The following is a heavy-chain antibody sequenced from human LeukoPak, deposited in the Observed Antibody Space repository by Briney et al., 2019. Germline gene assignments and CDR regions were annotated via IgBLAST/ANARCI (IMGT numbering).Heavy chain of an antibody. V-gene: IGHV1-2*02. CDR1: GYTFTGYY. D-gene: IGHD3-10*01. CDR3: ASVGENYGSGGDYFDY. Sequence: ASVKVSCKASGYTFTGYYMHWVRQAPGQGLEWMGWINPNSGGTNYAQKFQGRVTMTRDTSISTAYMELSRLRSDDTAVYYCASVGENYGSGGDYFDYWGQGALVTVSS. CDR2: INPNSGGT. J-gene: IGHJ4*02.